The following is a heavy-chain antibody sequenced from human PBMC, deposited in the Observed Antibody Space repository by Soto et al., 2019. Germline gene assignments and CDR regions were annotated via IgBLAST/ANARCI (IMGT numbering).Heavy chain of an antibody. CDR3: ARTPRAQMIVLEAATRFDY. V-gene: IGHV1-18*04. Sequence: ASVKVSCKASGYTFTTYGFNWVRQAPGQGLEWMGWISPYNGDTNYAQNFQGRVTLTTDTSTSTAYMELRSLTSDDTAIYYCARTPRAQMIVLEAATRFDYWGQGTLVTVSS. CDR2: ISPYNGDT. CDR1: GYTFTTYG. D-gene: IGHD2-15*01. J-gene: IGHJ4*02.